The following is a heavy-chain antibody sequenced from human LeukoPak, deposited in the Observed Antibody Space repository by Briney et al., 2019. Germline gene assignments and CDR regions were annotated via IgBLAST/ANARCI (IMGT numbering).Heavy chain of an antibody. Sequence: GGSLRLSCAASGFTFSSYAMHWVRQAPGKGLEWVGRIKSKTDGGTTDYAAPVKGRFTISRDDSKNTLYLQMNSLKTEDTAVYYCTTGYSGSYYRYFDYWGQGTLVTVSS. D-gene: IGHD1-26*01. CDR2: IKSKTDGGTT. V-gene: IGHV3-15*01. CDR3: TTGYSGSYYRYFDY. CDR1: GFTFSSYA. J-gene: IGHJ4*02.